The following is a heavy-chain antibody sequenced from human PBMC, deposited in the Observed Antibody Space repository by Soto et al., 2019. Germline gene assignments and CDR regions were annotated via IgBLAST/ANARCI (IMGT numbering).Heavy chain of an antibody. Sequence: QVQLVQSGAEVKKPGASVKVSCKASGYTFTGYSIHWVRQAPGQGLEWMGWIDPKNGDTNSAQKLQGRVTMTRDTSITTAYMEQTSLRSDDTAIYYWAREMDPSMVPRADNWGQGSLVTVSS. V-gene: IGHV1-2*02. CDR3: AREMDPSMVPRADN. CDR1: GYTFTGYS. J-gene: IGHJ4*02. CDR2: IDPKNGDT. D-gene: IGHD5-18*01.